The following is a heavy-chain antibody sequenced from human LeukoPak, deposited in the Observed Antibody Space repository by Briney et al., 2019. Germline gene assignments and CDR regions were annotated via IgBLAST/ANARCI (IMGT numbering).Heavy chain of an antibody. J-gene: IGHJ5*02. Sequence: SETLSLTCTVSGGSISSGGYYWSWLRQHPGKGLEWIGYIYYSGSTYYNPSLKSRVTISVETSKNQFSLKLSSVTAADTAVYYCARDKGYSNYVANWFDPWGQGTLVTVSS. D-gene: IGHD4-11*01. V-gene: IGHV4-31*03. CDR3: ARDKGYSNYVANWFDP. CDR1: GGSISSGGYY. CDR2: IYYSGST.